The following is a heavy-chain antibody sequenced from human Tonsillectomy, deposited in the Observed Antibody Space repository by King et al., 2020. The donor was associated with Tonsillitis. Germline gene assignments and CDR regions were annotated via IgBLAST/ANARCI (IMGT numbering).Heavy chain of an antibody. CDR1: VFTFNSYA. CDR2: IRGSGGRT. V-gene: IGHV3-23*04. CDR3: AKGSSGWYFPDY. Sequence: VQLVESGGGLVQPGGSLRLSCAASVFTFNSYAMSRVRQAPGKGLEWVSGIRGSGGRTYPGDSVKGRFTISRDNSKNTLYLQMNSLRAEDTAVYYCAKGSSGWYFPDYWGQGTLVTVSS. J-gene: IGHJ4*02. D-gene: IGHD6-19*01.